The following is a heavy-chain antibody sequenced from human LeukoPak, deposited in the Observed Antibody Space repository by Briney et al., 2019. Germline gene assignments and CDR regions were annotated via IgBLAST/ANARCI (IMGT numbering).Heavy chain of an antibody. Sequence: SGTLSLTCAVSGGSISSNNWWSWVRQPPGKGLEWIGEIYHSGSTNYNPSLKSRVTISVDKSKNQFSLKLSSVTAADTAVYYCARAGSSRGGYFDYWGQGTLVTVSS. D-gene: IGHD1-14*01. CDR1: GGSISSNNW. V-gene: IGHV4-4*02. CDR3: ARAGSSRGGYFDY. CDR2: IYHSGST. J-gene: IGHJ4*02.